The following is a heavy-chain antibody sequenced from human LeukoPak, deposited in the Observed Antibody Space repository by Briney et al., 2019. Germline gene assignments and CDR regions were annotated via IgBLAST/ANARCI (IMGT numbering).Heavy chain of an antibody. V-gene: IGHV4-34*01. CDR1: GGSFSGYY. Sequence: PSETLSLTCAVYGGSFSGYYWSWIRQPPGKGLEWIGEINHSGSTNYNPSLKSRVTISVDTSQNHLSLKLSSVTAADTALYYCAGARPETPYGFEFWGQGTMVTVSS. CDR3: AGARPETPYGFEF. J-gene: IGHJ3*01. CDR2: INHSGST.